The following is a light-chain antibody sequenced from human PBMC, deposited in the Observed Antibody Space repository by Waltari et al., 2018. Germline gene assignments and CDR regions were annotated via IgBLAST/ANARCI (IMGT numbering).Light chain of an antibody. J-gene: IGKJ4*01. CDR3: LQLSSYPLT. CDR1: QGISSY. CDR2: AAS. V-gene: IGKV1-9*01. Sequence: DIQLTQSPSFLSASAGDRVTITCRASQGISSYLSWYQQKPGKAPKILIYAASTLHSGVPSRFSGSGSGTDFTLTISSLQPEDSATYFCLQLSSYPLTFGGGSTVEIK.